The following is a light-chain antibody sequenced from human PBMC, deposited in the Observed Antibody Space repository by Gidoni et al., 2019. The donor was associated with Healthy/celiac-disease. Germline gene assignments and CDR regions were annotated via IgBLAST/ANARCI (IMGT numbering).Light chain of an antibody. CDR3: QQYNSYSGS. CDR1: QSISSW. CDR2: KAS. J-gene: IGKJ2*03. Sequence: SASVGDRVTITCRARQSISSWLAWYQQKPGQAPKLLIYKASSLESGVPSRFSGSGSGTEFTLTISSLQPDDFATYYCQQYNSYSGSFGQGTKLEIK. V-gene: IGKV1-5*03.